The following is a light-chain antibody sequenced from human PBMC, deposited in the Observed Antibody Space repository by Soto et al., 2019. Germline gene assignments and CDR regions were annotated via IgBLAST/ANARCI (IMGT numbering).Light chain of an antibody. V-gene: IGKV1-39*01. J-gene: IGKJ2*01. Sequence: IHMTQSPSSLSASVGDRVTITCRASRSIGTLLPWYQHKPGKAPNLLISAASNLQSGVPSRFTGSGSGTDVTRTISSLQPGDFATYFCQQTFTSPPTFGRGTQVEIK. CDR2: AAS. CDR3: QQTFTSPPT. CDR1: RSIGTL.